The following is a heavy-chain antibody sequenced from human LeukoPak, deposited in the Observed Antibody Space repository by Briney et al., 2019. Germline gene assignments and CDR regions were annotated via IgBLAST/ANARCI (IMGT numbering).Heavy chain of an antibody. CDR3: AKERQPGDYFTSDY. J-gene: IGHJ4*02. V-gene: IGHV3-23*01. D-gene: IGHD4-17*01. CDR2: INNRGSST. CDR1: GFTFSSYT. Sequence: GGSLRLSCAASGFTFSSYTMSWVRQAPGEGLEWLSAINNRGSSTYYAGSVKDRFTISRDNSENTLYLQMNSLTVDDTAVYFCAKERQPGDYFTSDYWGQGTLVTASS.